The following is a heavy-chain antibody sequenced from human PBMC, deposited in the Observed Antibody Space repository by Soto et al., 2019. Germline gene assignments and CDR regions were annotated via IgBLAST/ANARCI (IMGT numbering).Heavy chain of an antibody. CDR1: GFTFSSYA. D-gene: IGHD6-19*01. V-gene: IGHV3-30-3*01. J-gene: IGHJ4*02. Sequence: GGSVRLSCAASGFTFSSYAMHWVRQAPGKGLEWVAVISYDGSNKYYADSVKGRFTISRDNSKNTLYLQMNSLRAEDTAVYYCVIIAVAGTNPFDYWGQGTLVTVSS. CDR2: ISYDGSNK. CDR3: VIIAVAGTNPFDY.